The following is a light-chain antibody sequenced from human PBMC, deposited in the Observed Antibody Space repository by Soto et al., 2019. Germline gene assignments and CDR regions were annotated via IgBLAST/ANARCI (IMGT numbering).Light chain of an antibody. V-gene: IGKV2-28*01. Sequence: DIVMTQSPLSLPVTPREPASISCRSSQSLLHSNGYNYLDWYLQKPGQSPQLLIYLGSNRASGVPDRFSGSGSGTDFTLTISRVEAEDVGVYYCMQARQTPFTFGPGTKVDIK. CDR3: MQARQTPFT. CDR2: LGS. CDR1: QSLLHSNGYNY. J-gene: IGKJ3*01.